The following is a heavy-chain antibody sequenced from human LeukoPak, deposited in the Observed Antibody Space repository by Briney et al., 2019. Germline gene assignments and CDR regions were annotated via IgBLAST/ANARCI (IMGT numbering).Heavy chain of an antibody. CDR2: INAYTGNT. CDR3: ARESYYCDSSGRALYC. D-gene: IGHD3-22*01. CDR1: GYTFPNHA. V-gene: IGHV1-3*03. J-gene: IGHJ4*02. Sequence: GASVKVSCKGSGYTFPNHAIHWVRQARGQRLEGMGWINAYTGNTKYSQEFQDRATITSDTYASTAYMALGSQRSDDMAVYYCARESYYCDSSGRALYCWGQGTLVTVSS.